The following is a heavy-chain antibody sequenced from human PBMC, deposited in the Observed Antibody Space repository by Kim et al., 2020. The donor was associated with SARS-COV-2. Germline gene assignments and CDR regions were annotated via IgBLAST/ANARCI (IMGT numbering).Heavy chain of an antibody. J-gene: IGHJ6*02. CDR3: ASGAYYDSMSMDV. Sequence: YADSGKGRFTISRDNAKNSLYLQMNSLRAEDTAVYYCASGAYYDSMSMDVWGQGTTVTVSS. D-gene: IGHD3-22*01. V-gene: IGHV3-11*03.